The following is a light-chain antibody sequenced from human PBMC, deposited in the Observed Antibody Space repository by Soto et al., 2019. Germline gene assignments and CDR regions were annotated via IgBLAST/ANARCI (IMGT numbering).Light chain of an antibody. J-gene: IGKJ4*01. CDR1: QGISNY. V-gene: IGKV1-17*03. Sequence: DVQMTQSPSAVSASVGDRVNITCRASQGISNYLAWFQQKPGKVPKRLIYTTSTLQSGAPSRFSGSRSGTEFTLTISSLHPEDISTYYFLQHNSYPRTFGGGTSWISN. CDR2: TTS. CDR3: LQHNSYPRT.